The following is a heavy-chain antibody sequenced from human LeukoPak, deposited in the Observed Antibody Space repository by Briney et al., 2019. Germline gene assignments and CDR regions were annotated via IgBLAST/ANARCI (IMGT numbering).Heavy chain of an antibody. V-gene: IGHV3-15*01. D-gene: IGHD3-16*01. CDR3: TTDPWGPLLDY. CDR2: IKSKTDGGTT. CDR1: GFTFSSYG. J-gene: IGHJ4*02. Sequence: GGSLRLSCAASGFTFSSYGMHWVRQAPGKGLEWVGRIKSKTDGGTTDYAAPVKGRFTISRDDSKNTLYLQMNSLKTEDTAVYYCTTDPWGPLLDYWGQGTLVTVSS.